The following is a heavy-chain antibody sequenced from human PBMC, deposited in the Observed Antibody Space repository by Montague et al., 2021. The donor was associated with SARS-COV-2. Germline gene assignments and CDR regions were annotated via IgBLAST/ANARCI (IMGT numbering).Heavy chain of an antibody. V-gene: IGHV1-24*01. J-gene: IGHJ5*02. Sequence: SVKVSCKVSGYTLTELSMHWVRQAPGKGLEWMGGFDPEDGETIYAQKFQGRVTMTEDTSTDTAYMELSSLRSEDTAVYYCATAPGIAVAGWFDPWGQGTLVTVSS. CDR1: GYTLTELS. CDR2: FDPEDGET. D-gene: IGHD6-19*01. CDR3: ATAPGIAVAGWFDP.